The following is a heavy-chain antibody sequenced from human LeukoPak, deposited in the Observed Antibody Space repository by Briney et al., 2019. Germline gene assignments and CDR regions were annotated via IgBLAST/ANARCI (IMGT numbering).Heavy chain of an antibody. V-gene: IGHV1-69*04. J-gene: IGHJ4*02. CDR1: GGTFSSYA. CDR2: IIPILGIA. D-gene: IGHD2-2*01. Sequence: SVKVSCKASGGTFSSYAISWVRQAPGQGLEWMGRIIPILGIANYAQKFQGRVTITADKSTSTAYMELSSLRSEDTAVYYCARGYCSSTSCSHFDYWGQGTLVTVSS. CDR3: ARGYCSSTSCSHFDY.